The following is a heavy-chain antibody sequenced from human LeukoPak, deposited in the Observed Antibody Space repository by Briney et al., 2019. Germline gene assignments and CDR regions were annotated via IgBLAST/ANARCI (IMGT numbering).Heavy chain of an antibody. CDR1: GFIFTNYW. CDR2: IKQDGSEK. CDR3: AGDSGAYYDSSGSGY. V-gene: IGHV3-7*01. Sequence: AGGSLRLSCGASGFIFTNYWMNWVRQAPGKGLEWVANIKQDGSEKYYVDSVKGRFTISRDNAKNSLYLQMNSLRAEDTAVYYCAGDSGAYYDSSGSGYWGQGTLVTVSS. D-gene: IGHD3-22*01. J-gene: IGHJ4*02.